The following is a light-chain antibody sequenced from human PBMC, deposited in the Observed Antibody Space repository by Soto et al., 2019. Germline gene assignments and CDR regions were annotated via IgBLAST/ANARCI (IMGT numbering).Light chain of an antibody. V-gene: IGKV1-5*01. Sequence: DIQMTQSPSTLSASVGDRVTITCRASQDISTYLAWYQQKPGKAPKVLIYDASSFESGVPSRFSGSGSGTEFSLTFSSLQPDDFATYYCQEYESYSSTFGQGTKLQI. CDR3: QEYESYSST. CDR1: QDISTY. CDR2: DAS. J-gene: IGKJ2*01.